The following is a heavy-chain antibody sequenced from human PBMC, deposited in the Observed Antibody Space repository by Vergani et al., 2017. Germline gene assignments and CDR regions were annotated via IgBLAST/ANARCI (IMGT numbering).Heavy chain of an antibody. Sequence: QVQLQQWGAGLLKPSETLSLTCAVYGGSFSGYYWSWIRQPPGKGLEWIGEINHSGSTNYNPSLKSRVTLSVDTSKNQFSLKLSSVTAADTAVYYCARGGYSIHRFDPWGQGTLVTVSS. CDR3: ARGGYSIHRFDP. J-gene: IGHJ5*02. D-gene: IGHD6-13*01. CDR2: INHSGST. CDR1: GGSFSGYY. V-gene: IGHV4-34*01.